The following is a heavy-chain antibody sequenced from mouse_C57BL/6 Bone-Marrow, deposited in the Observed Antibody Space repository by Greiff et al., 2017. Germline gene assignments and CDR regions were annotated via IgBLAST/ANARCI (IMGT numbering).Heavy chain of an antibody. CDR1: GFTFSDYG. CDR2: ISSGSSTI. J-gene: IGHJ3*01. V-gene: IGHV5-17*01. D-gene: IGHD2-12*01. Sequence: EVHLVESGGGLVKPGGSLKLSCAASGFTFSDYGMHWVRQAPEKGLEWVAYISSGSSTIYYADTLKGRFTLSRDTAKNTLFLQMTSLRAEDTAMYYGTKGYSSWVAYWGQGTLVTVSA. CDR3: TKGYSSWVAY.